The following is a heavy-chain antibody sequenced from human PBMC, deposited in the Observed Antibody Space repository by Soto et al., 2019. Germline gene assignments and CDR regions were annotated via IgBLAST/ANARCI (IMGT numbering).Heavy chain of an antibody. Sequence: QVQLQQWGAGLLKPSETLSLTCAVYGGSFSGYYWTWIRQPPGTGLEWIGEINHSGSTNYNPSLKILVTISVDTSKTQVSLKLTSVPAADTAVYYCARDKITGLFDYWGQGTLVTVAS. CDR3: ARDKITGLFDY. J-gene: IGHJ4*02. V-gene: IGHV4-34*01. CDR2: INHSGST. CDR1: GGSFSGYY. D-gene: IGHD2-8*02.